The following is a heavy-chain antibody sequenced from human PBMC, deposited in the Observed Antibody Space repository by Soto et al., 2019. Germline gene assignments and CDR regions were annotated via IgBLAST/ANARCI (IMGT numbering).Heavy chain of an antibody. Sequence: ASVKVSCKASGYTFTCYCMHWVLQAPGQGLEWMGWINPNSGGTNYAQKFQGSVTMTRDTSISTAYMELSRLRSDDTAVYYCARDHHVVRGDNPSTPHYYSYYYGMDVWGQGTTVTVSS. V-gene: IGHV1-2*02. CDR2: INPNSGGT. CDR3: ARDHHVVRGDNPSTPHYYSYYYGMDV. CDR1: GYTFTCYC. D-gene: IGHD3-10*01. J-gene: IGHJ6*02.